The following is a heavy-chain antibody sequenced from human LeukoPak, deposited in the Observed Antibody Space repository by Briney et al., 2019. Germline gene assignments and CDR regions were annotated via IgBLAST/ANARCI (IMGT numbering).Heavy chain of an antibody. V-gene: IGHV4-4*07. CDR3: ARGLRDGYSGNEPPLD. J-gene: IGHJ4*02. Sequence: SETLSLTCTVSGGSISGYYWSLIRQPAGQGLEWIGRIYTNGDTNYNPSLKSRVTISVDTSKNQFSLKLRSVTAADTAVYYCARGLRDGYSGNEPPLDWGQGTLVTVSS. CDR1: GGSISGYY. CDR2: IYTNGDT. D-gene: IGHD5-12*01.